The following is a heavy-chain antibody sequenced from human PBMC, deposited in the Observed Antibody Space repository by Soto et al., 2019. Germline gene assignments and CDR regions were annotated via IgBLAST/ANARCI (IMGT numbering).Heavy chain of an antibody. Sequence: QVQLVESGGGVVQPGRSLRLSCAASGFTFSSYGMHWVRQAPGKGLELVAVIWYDVSNKYYADSVKGRFTISRDNSKNTLYPKIKRLRAQNTPVYYCAIDYRDGATYYSYCGMDVWGQGPTATVSS. D-gene: IGHD3-16*02. V-gene: IGHV3-33*01. J-gene: IGHJ6*02. CDR2: IWYDVSNK. CDR1: GFTFSSYG. CDR3: AIDYRDGATYYSYCGMDV.